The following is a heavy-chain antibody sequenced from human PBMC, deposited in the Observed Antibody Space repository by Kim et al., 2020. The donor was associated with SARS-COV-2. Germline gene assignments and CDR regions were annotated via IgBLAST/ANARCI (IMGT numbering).Heavy chain of an antibody. J-gene: IGHJ6*02. CDR2: ISVSGDRT. Sequence: GGSLRLSCAASGFTLSNYDMTWVRQAPRKGLEWVSAISVSGDRTFYADSVKGRFTISRDNLKNTMYLQMDSLRAEDTAIYYCAKYPQRDYGSGTNLSYHYGMDVWGQRTTDTVSS. CDR3: AKYPQRDYGSGTNLSYHYGMDV. D-gene: IGHD3-10*01. V-gene: IGHV3-23*01. CDR1: GFTLSNYD.